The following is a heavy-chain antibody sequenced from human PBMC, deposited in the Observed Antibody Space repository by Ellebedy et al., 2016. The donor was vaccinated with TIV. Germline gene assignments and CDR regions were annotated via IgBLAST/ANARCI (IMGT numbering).Heavy chain of an antibody. J-gene: IGHJ3*02. D-gene: IGHD3-22*01. CDR1: GFTFSNYW. CDR2: IYSDGTST. V-gene: IGHV3-74*01. Sequence: HTGGSLRLSCAASGFTFSNYWMHWVRQAPGKGLVWVSRIYSDGTSTSNADSVKGRFTISRDNAKNTLYLQMNSLRADDTAIYYCARGGYYSHDAFDIWGQGTMVTV. CDR3: ARGGYYSHDAFDI.